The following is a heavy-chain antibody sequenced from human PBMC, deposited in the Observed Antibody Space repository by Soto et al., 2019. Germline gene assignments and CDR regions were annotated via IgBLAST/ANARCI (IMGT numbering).Heavy chain of an antibody. CDR2: IIPILGIA. V-gene: IGHV1-69*02. CDR3: AIFPALERAGAFDI. CDR1: GGTFSSYT. D-gene: IGHD1-1*01. J-gene: IGHJ3*02. Sequence: QVQLVQSGAEVKKPGSSVKVSCKASGGTFSSYTISWVRQAPGQGLEWMGRIIPILGIANYAQKFQGRVTIAADKSTSTAYMEMSSLRSEDTAVYYCAIFPALERAGAFDIWGQGTMVTVSS.